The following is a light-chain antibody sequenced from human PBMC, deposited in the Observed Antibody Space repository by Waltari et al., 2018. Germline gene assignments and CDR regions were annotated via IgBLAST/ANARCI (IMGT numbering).Light chain of an antibody. CDR1: QRVGTNY. J-gene: IGKJ1*01. V-gene: IGKV3-20*01. CDR2: DAS. CDR3: QYSGTSRPWA. Sequence: EIVLTQSPGTLSLSPGEGATLSCRSSQRVGTNYLAWFQQKPGQAPMLLIYDASTRATCIPERFSGSGSGTEFTLTSSRLEPEDLVVYYWQYSGTSRPWAFGQGTKVEIK.